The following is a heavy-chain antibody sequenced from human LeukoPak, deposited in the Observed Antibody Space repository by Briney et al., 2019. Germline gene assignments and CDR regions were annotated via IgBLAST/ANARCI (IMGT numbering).Heavy chain of an antibody. J-gene: IGHJ4*02. CDR2: IYYSGST. CDR1: GGSISSGGYY. V-gene: IGHV4-31*03. CDR3: ARSDFGVVIRD. D-gene: IGHD3-3*01. Sequence: PSQTLSLTCTVSGGSISSGGYYWSWIRQHPGKGLEWIGYIYYSGSTYYNPSLKSRVTISVDTSKDQFSLKLSSVTAADTAVYYCARSDFGVVIRDWGQGTLVTVSS.